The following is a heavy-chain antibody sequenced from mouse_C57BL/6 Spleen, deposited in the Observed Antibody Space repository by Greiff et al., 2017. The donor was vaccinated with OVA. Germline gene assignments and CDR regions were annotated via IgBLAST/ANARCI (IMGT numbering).Heavy chain of an antibody. J-gene: IGHJ4*01. CDR1: GYTFTSYW. V-gene: IGHV1-55*01. CDR2: IYPGSGST. D-gene: IGHD1-1*01. Sequence: VKLQQPGAELVKPGASVKMSCKASGYTFTSYWITWVKQRPGQGLEWIGDIYPGSGSTNYNEKFKSKATLTVDTSSSTAYMQLSSLTSEDSAVYYCARSTTVVAKEAMDYWGQGTSVTVSS. CDR3: ARSTTVVAKEAMDY.